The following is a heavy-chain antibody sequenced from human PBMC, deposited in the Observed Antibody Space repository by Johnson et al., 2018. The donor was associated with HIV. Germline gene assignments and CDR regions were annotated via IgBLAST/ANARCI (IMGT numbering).Heavy chain of an antibody. Sequence: VQLLESGGGVVQPGRSLRFSCAASGFTFRSYAMHWVRQAPGKGLEWVAVISYDGSNKYYSDSVKGRFTISRDNAKNSLYMEMNNLRAEDTALYYCARQHYYESRGQGGGLDIWGQGTMVTVSS. V-gene: IGHV3-30*07. CDR2: ISYDGSNK. J-gene: IGHJ3*02. D-gene: IGHD3-22*01. CDR3: ARQHYYESRGQGGGLDI. CDR1: GFTFRSYA.